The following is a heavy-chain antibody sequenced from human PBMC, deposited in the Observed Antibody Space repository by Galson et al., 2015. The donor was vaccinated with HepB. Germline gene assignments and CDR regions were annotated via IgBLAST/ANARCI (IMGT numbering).Heavy chain of an antibody. CDR3: AKGALDDVFDI. CDR1: GFTFSNYA. Sequence: SLRLSCAASGFTFSNYAMTWVGQAPGKGLEWVSTISGSGGSTYYADSVKGRFTISRDNSKNTLYLQMNSLRAEDTGVHYCAKGALDDVFDIWGQGTMVTVSS. V-gene: IGHV3-23*01. J-gene: IGHJ3*02. D-gene: IGHD1-1*01. CDR2: ISGSGGST.